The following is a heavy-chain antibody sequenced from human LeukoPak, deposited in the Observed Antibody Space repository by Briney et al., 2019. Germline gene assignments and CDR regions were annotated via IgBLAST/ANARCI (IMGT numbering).Heavy chain of an antibody. V-gene: IGHV1-18*01. CDR3: ARDPLLWFGEAIDY. CDR1: GYTFTSYG. CDR2: ISAYNGNT. J-gene: IGHJ4*02. D-gene: IGHD3-10*01. Sequence: EASVKVSCKASGYTFTSYGISWVRQAPGQGLEWMGWISAYNGNTNYAQKLQGRVTMTTDTSTGTVYMELRSLRSDDTAVYYCARDPLLWFGEAIDYWGQGTLVTVSS.